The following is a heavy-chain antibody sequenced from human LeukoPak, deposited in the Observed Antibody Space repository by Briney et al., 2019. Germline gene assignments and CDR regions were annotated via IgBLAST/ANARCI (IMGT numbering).Heavy chain of an antibody. J-gene: IGHJ4*02. Sequence: TGGSLRLSCAASGFIFTSYSMNWVRQAPGKGLEWVSSISSGTSYIYYVDSVKGRFTISRDNAKNLQYLQMNSLRAEDTAVYYCARGDTVFDYWGQGTLVTVSS. D-gene: IGHD3-16*01. CDR2: ISSGTSYI. V-gene: IGHV3-21*01. CDR1: GFIFTSYS. CDR3: ARGDTVFDY.